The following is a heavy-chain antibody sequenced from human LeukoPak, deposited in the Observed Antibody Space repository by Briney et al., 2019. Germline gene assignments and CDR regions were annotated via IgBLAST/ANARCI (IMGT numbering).Heavy chain of an antibody. V-gene: IGHV4-4*07. CDR3: VRDGGNGEEPNDAFDI. CDR1: RASISSCY. J-gene: IGHJ3*02. Sequence: PETPSHTPTVSRASISSCYWSWVSPRPRKRVWSSWRLYTTGSTNYNPSLKSRVTMSVVSSKNQFSLTLTSVTAADTAVYYCVRDGGNGEEPNDAFDIWGQGTMVTVSS. CDR2: LYTTGST. D-gene: IGHD3-16*01.